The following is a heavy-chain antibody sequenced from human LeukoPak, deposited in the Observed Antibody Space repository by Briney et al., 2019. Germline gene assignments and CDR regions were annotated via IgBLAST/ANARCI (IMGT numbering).Heavy chain of an antibody. J-gene: IGHJ4*02. CDR1: GITFSSYW. D-gene: IGHD3-22*01. CDR3: ASTMIVRY. V-gene: IGHV3-7*01. Sequence: GGSLRLSCAASGITFSSYWMSWVRQAPGKGLEWVANIKQDGSEKYYVDSVKGRFTISRDNAKNSLYLQMNSLRAEDTAVYYCASTMIVRYWGQGTLVTVSS. CDR2: IKQDGSEK.